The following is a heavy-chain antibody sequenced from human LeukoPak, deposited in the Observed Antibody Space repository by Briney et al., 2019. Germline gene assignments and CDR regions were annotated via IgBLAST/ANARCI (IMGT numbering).Heavy chain of an antibody. Sequence: GESKKISCKDSGYSFTSYWIGWVRQMPGKGLEWMGIIYPGDSDTRYSPTMQGEVTISADKSVNTTYRQWSSLKASDTAIYYCARRGEAMDPFDYWGQGTLVTVSS. CDR1: GYSFTSYW. CDR2: IYPGDSDT. J-gene: IGHJ4*02. V-gene: IGHV5-51*03. CDR3: ARRGEAMDPFDY. D-gene: IGHD5-18*01.